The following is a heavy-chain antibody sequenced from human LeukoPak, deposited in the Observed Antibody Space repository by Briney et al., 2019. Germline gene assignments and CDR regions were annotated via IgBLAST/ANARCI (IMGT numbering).Heavy chain of an antibody. CDR3: ARGSGYSYVSSFDY. CDR1: GFTFSSYA. V-gene: IGHV3-30-3*01. CDR2: ISYDGSNK. J-gene: IGHJ4*02. D-gene: IGHD5-18*01. Sequence: PGGSLRLSCAASGFTFSSYAMHWVRQAPGKGLEWVAVISYDGSNKYYADSVKGRFTISRDNSKNTLYLQMNSLRAEDTAVYYCARGSGYSYVSSFDYWGQGTLVTVSS.